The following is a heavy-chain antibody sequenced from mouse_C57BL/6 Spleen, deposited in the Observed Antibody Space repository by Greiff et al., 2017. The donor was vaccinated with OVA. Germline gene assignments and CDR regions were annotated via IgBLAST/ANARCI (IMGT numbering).Heavy chain of an antibody. CDR3: ARGYDYDDDYFDY. Sequence: EVMLVESGGGLVKPGGSLKLSCAASGFTFSDYGMHWVRQAPEKGLEWVAYISSGSSTIYYADTVKGRFTISRDNAKNTLFLQMTSLRSEDTAMYYCARGYDYDDDYFDYWGQGTTLTVSS. V-gene: IGHV5-17*01. J-gene: IGHJ2*01. CDR1: GFTFSDYG. CDR2: ISSGSSTI. D-gene: IGHD2-4*01.